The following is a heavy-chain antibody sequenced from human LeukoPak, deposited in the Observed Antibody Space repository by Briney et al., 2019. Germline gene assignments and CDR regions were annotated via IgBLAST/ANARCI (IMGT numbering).Heavy chain of an antibody. D-gene: IGHD2-2*01. CDR2: IYPGDSHT. Sequence: GESLKISCKVSGYSFTSYWIGWVRQMPGKGLEWMGIIYPGDSHTTYSPSFLGQVTFSVDKTINTAYLQWSSLKASDTAMYYCVNQAFDYWGQGTLVTVSS. CDR1: GYSFTSYW. J-gene: IGHJ4*02. V-gene: IGHV5-51*01. CDR3: VNQAFDY.